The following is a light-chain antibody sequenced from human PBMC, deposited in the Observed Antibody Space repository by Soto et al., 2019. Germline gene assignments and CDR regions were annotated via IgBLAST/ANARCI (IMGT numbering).Light chain of an antibody. V-gene: IGKV3-20*01. CDR3: QQYGSSPLT. CDR1: QSVSSSY. J-gene: IGKJ4*01. CDR2: GAS. Sequence: EILLTHSPGTLSLSQGERATLSCRASQSVSSSYLAWYQQKPGQAPRLLIYGASSRATGIPDRFSGSGSGTDFTLTISRLEPEDFAVYYCQQYGSSPLTFGGGSKADIK.